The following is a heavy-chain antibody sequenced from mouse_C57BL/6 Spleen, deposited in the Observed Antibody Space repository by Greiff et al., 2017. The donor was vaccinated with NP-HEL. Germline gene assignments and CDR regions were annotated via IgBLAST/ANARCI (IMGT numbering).Heavy chain of an antibody. CDR3: AKLGRGVNWYFDV. Sequence: EVKLVESGGGLVKPGGSLKLSCAASGFTFSDYGMHWVRQAPEKGLEWVAYISSGSSTIYYADTVKGRFTISRDNAKNTLFLQMTSLRSEDTATYYCAKLGRGVNWYFDVWGTGTTVTVSS. V-gene: IGHV5-17*01. D-gene: IGHD4-1*01. CDR2: ISSGSSTI. CDR1: GFTFSDYG. J-gene: IGHJ1*03.